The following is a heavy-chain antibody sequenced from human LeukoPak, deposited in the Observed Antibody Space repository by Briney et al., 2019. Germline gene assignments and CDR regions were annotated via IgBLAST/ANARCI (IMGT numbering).Heavy chain of an antibody. D-gene: IGHD2-2*01. CDR1: GSTFDDYG. CDR2: VNWNGGTT. V-gene: IGHV3-20*04. J-gene: IGHJ4*02. CDR3: ARDLGLGYCSSTSCPAHFDY. Sequence: GGSLRLSCATSGSTFDDYGMSWVRQAPGKGLEWVSGVNWNGGTTGYADSVKGRFTISRDNAKNSLYLQMNSLRAEDTALYYCARDLGLGYCSSTSCPAHFDYWGQGTLVTVSS.